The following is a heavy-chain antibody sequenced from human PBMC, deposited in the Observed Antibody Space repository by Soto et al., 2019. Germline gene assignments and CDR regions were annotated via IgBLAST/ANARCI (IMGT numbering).Heavy chain of an antibody. D-gene: IGHD1-26*01. CDR1: GGSLSSYY. CDR3: AREGYYFGPFDY. CDR2: ISYSGTT. J-gene: IGHJ4*02. Sequence: QVQLQESGPGLVKPSETLSLTCTVSGGSLSSYYWSWIRRPPGMGLEWIASISYSGTTNYNSSLKSSVTISIDTSKNQFSLKFNSVTAADTAVYYCAREGYYFGPFDYWGQGALVTVSS. V-gene: IGHV4-59*01.